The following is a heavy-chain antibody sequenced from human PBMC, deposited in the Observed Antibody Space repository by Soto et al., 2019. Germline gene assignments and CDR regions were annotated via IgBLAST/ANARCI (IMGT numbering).Heavy chain of an antibody. CDR2: MNPNSGNT. Sequence: QVQLVQSGAEVKKPGASVKVSCKASGYTFTSYDINWVRQATGQGLEWMGWMNPNSGNTGYAQKFQGRVTMTRNTYLRTDYMELSSLRSEDTAVYYCARESPYDDYYASYMDVWGKGTTVTVSS. D-gene: IGHD5-12*01. CDR1: GYTFTSYD. V-gene: IGHV1-8*01. J-gene: IGHJ6*03. CDR3: ARESPYDDYYASYMDV.